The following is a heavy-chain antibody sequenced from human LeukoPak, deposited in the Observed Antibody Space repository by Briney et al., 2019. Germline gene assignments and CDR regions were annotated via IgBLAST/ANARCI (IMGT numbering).Heavy chain of an antibody. CDR3: ATAYPPSSSWYYFDY. V-gene: IGHV1-24*01. D-gene: IGHD6-13*01. CDR2: FHPEDGET. J-gene: IGHJ4*02. Sequence: ASVTVPCKVSGYTLTELSMHWVRQAPAKGLEWTGGFHPEDGETIYAQKFQGRVTMTEDTSTDTAYMELSSLRSEDTAVYYCATAYPPSSSWYYFDYWGQGTLVTVSS. CDR1: GYTLTELS.